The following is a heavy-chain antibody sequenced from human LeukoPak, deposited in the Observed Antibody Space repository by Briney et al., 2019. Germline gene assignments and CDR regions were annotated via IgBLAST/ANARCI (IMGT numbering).Heavy chain of an antibody. CDR1: GFTFSSYG. D-gene: IGHD2-15*01. CDR2: ISSSSSYI. J-gene: IGHJ6*02. V-gene: IGHV3-21*01. Sequence: GGSLRLSCAASGFTFSSYGMNWVRQAPGKGLEWVSSISSSSSYIYYADSVKGRFTISRDNAKNSLYLQMNSLRAEDTAVYYCARPMGSYCSGGSCYGYYYYYGMDVWGQGTTVTVSS. CDR3: ARPMGSYCSGGSCYGYYYYYGMDV.